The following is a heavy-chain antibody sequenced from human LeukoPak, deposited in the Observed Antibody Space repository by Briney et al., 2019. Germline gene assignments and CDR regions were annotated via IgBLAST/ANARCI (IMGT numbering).Heavy chain of an antibody. Sequence: PPETLSLTCAVSGGSVNNSGWWTWVRQPPGKGLEWIGEMSHTANTNHNPSLKSQVTIAVDKSKNQFSLKLNSVTAADTAVYYCARGTYIWGSYRHFDFWGQGMLVTVSS. D-gene: IGHD3-16*02. CDR1: GGSVNNSGW. CDR3: ARGTYIWGSYRHFDF. V-gene: IGHV4-4*03. CDR2: MSHTANT. J-gene: IGHJ4*02.